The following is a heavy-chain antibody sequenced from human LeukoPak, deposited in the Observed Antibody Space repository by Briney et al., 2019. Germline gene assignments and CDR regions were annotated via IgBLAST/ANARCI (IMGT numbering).Heavy chain of an antibody. CDR1: GFTFSSYW. J-gene: IGHJ6*03. CDR3: ARIDKNYYYYMDV. Sequence: PGGFLRLSCAASGFTFSSYWMSWVRQAPGKGLVWVANIKQDGSEKYYVDSVKGRFTISRDNAKNSLYLQMNSLRAEDTAVYYCARIDKNYYYYMDVWGKGTTVTVSS. CDR2: IKQDGSEK. D-gene: IGHD3-22*01. V-gene: IGHV3-7*01.